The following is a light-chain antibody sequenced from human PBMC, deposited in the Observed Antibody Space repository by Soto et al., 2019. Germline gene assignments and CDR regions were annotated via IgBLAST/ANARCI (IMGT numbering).Light chain of an antibody. CDR2: DAS. J-gene: IGKJ2*01. Sequence: AIQLTQSPSSLSASVGDRVTITCRASQGISSAIAWYQQKPGKPPKLLIYDASTLETGVPSKFSGSGSGTDFTLTISSLQPEDFATYSCQQFNSYPYTFAQGTKLEIK. CDR1: QGISSA. CDR3: QQFNSYPYT. V-gene: IGKV1-13*02.